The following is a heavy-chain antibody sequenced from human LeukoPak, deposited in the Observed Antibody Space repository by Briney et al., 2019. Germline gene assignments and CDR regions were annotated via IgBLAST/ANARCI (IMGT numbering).Heavy chain of an antibody. CDR1: GGSISSYY. CDR3: AHKFAGSYAFDI. J-gene: IGHJ3*02. V-gene: IGHV4-59*12. CDR2: IYHSGST. Sequence: SETLSLTCTVSGGSISSYYWSWIRQPPGKGLEWIGYIYHSGSTKYNPSLKSRVTISVDTSKNQFSLKLGSVTAVDTAVYYCAHKFAGSYAFDIWGQGTMVTVSS.